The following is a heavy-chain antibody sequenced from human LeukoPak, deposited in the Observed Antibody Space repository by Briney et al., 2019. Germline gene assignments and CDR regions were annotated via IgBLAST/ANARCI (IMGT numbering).Heavy chain of an antibody. Sequence: SETLSLTCTVSGGSISSGGYYWSWIRQPPGKGLERIGYIYHSGSTYYNPSLKSRVTISVDRSKNQFSLKLSSVTAADTAVYYCARARSYCGGDCYSGIGNWGQGTLVTVSS. CDR1: GGSISSGGYY. CDR3: ARARSYCGGDCYSGIGN. CDR2: IYHSGST. V-gene: IGHV4-30-2*01. D-gene: IGHD2-21*02. J-gene: IGHJ4*02.